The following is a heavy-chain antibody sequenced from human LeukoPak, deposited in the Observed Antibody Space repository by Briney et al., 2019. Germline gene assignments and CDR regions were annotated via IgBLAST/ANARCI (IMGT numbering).Heavy chain of an antibody. V-gene: IGHV4-38-2*02. J-gene: IGHJ4*02. CDR2: IYRSGST. D-gene: IGHD5-12*01. CDR3: ARGPEYSGYEC. CDR1: GYSISSGYY. Sequence: PSETLSLTCTVSGYSISSGYYWGWIRQPPGKGLEWIGSIYRSGSTYYNPSLKSRVTISVDTSKNQFSLKLSSVTAADTAVYYCARGPEYSGYECWGQGTLVTVSS.